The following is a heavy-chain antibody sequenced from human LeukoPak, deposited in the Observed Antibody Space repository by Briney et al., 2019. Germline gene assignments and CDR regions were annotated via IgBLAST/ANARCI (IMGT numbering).Heavy chain of an antibody. CDR2: INPNSGGT. J-gene: IGHJ3*02. D-gene: IGHD6-13*01. Sequence: ASVKVSCKASGYTFTGYYMHWVRQAPGQGLEWMGRINPNSGGTNYAQKFQGRVTMTRDTSISTAYMELSRLRSDDTAVYYCARELIAAAGANEALDIWGQGTMVTVSS. CDR3: ARELIAAAGANEALDI. V-gene: IGHV1-2*02. CDR1: GYTFTGYY.